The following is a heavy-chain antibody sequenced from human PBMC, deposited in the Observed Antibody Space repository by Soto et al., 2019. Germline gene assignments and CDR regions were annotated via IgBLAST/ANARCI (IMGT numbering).Heavy chain of an antibody. CDR2: ISAYNGKT. CDR3: ARERAPHYFDY. Sequence: ASVKVSCKASGYTFTSYGISWVRQAPGQGLEWMGWISAYNGKTNYAQKFQGRVTMTTDTSTSTAYMELRSLRSEDTAVYYCARERAPHYFDYWGQGTLVTVSS. J-gene: IGHJ4*02. V-gene: IGHV1-18*01. CDR1: GYTFTSYG.